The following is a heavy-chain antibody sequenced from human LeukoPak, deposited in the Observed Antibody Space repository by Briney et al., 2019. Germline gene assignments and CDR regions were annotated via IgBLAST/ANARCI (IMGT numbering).Heavy chain of an antibody. V-gene: IGHV1-18*01. J-gene: IGHJ6*03. CDR1: GYTFTSYG. CDR2: ISAYNGNT. D-gene: IGHD3-3*01. CDR3: ARYGSVYDFWSGYPYYYYYYMDV. Sequence: ASVKVSCKASGYTFTSYGISWVRQAPGQGLEWMGWISAYNGNTNYAQKLQGRVTMTTDTSTSTACMELRSLRSDDTAVYYCARYGSVYDFWSGYPYYYYYYMDVWGKGTTVTVSS.